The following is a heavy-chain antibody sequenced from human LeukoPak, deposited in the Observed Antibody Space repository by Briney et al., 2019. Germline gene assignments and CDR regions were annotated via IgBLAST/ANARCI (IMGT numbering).Heavy chain of an antibody. CDR1: GGSISSSSYY. V-gene: IGHV4-39*07. CDR2: IYYSGST. Sequence: SETLSLTCTVSGGSISSSSYYWGWLRQPPGKGLEWIGSIYYSGSTYYNPSLKSRVTISVDTSKNQFSLKLSSVTAADTAVYYCARDTHGDDDAFDIWGQGTMVTVSS. D-gene: IGHD4-17*01. J-gene: IGHJ3*02. CDR3: ARDTHGDDDAFDI.